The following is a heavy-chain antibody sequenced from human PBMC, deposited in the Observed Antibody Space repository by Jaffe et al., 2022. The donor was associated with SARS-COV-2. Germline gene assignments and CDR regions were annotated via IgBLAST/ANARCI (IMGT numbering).Heavy chain of an antibody. CDR3: ANGSLGWFDP. CDR2: ISGSGGST. CDR1: GFTFSTYA. D-gene: IGHD7-27*01. Sequence: EVQLLESGGGLVQPGGSLRLSCAASGFTFSTYAMSWVRQAPGKGLEWVSAISGSGGSTYYADSVKGRFTISRDNSKNTLYLQMNSLRADDTAVYYCANGSLGWFDPWGQGTLVTVSS. J-gene: IGHJ5*02. V-gene: IGHV3-23*01.